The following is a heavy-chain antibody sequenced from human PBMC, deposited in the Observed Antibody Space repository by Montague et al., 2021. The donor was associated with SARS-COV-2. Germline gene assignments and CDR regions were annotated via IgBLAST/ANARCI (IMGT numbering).Heavy chain of an antibody. CDR1: SDSVSSGKYF. V-gene: IGHV4-61*01. D-gene: IGHD3-10*01. CDR2: IFYTGSA. J-gene: IGHJ4*02. CDR3: ARVGNYLGVY. Sequence: SETLSLTCTVSSDSVSSGKYFWTWIRQPPGKGLEWIGYIFYTGSANHNPSLKSRVIISVDTSNNQFSLKLKSMSAADTAVYYCARVGNYLGVYWGQGILVTVSS.